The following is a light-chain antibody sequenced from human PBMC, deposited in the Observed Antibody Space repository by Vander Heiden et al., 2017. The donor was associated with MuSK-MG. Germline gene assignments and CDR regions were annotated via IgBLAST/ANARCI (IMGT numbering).Light chain of an antibody. Sequence: EIVLTQSPGTLSLSPGERATLSCRASQRIITNYLAWYQQKPGQAPRLLIYAASSRASGIPARFSGSASGTDFTLTISILDSEDFTVYYCQRYGTSFRTFGQGTKVEIK. J-gene: IGKJ1*01. CDR2: AAS. CDR1: QRIITNY. CDR3: QRYGTSFRT. V-gene: IGKV3-20*01.